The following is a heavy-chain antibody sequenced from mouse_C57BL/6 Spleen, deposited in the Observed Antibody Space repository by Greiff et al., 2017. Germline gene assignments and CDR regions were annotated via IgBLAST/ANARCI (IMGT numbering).Heavy chain of an antibody. V-gene: IGHV14-3*01. Sequence: VQLQQSVAELVRPGASVKLSCTASGYTFTNTYMHWVKQRPEQGLEWIGRIDPANGNTKYAPKFQGKATLTADTSSSTAYLQLSSLTSEDTAIYYCARDWDGGALDYWGQGTSVTVSS. J-gene: IGHJ4*01. CDR3: ARDWDGGALDY. CDR2: IDPANGNT. CDR1: GYTFTNTY. D-gene: IGHD4-1*01.